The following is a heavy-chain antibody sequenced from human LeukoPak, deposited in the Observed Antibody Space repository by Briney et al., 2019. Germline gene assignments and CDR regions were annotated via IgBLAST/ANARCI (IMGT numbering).Heavy chain of an antibody. CDR3: AREKVVATTATFDY. CDR2: ISAYNGNT. J-gene: IGHJ4*02. CDR1: GYTFTSYG. Sequence: ASVKVSCKASGYTFTSYGISWVRQAPGQGVEWMGWISAYNGNTNYAQKLQGRVTMTTDTSTSTAYMELRSLRSDDTAVYYCAREKVVATTATFDYWGQGTLVTVSS. D-gene: IGHD5-12*01. V-gene: IGHV1-18*01.